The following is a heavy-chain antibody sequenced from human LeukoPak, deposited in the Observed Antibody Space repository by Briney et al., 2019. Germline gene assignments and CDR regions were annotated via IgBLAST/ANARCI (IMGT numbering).Heavy chain of an antibody. Sequence: GGSLRLSCAASGFTFSSHGMSWVRQAPGKGLEWVSSISGSGGITYYADSVKGRFTISRDNSKNTLYVQMNSLRVEDTAVYYCAREFDYEGVDPWGQGTLVTVSS. CDR1: GFTFSSHG. J-gene: IGHJ5*02. D-gene: IGHD4-17*01. CDR3: AREFDYEGVDP. CDR2: ISGSGGIT. V-gene: IGHV3-23*01.